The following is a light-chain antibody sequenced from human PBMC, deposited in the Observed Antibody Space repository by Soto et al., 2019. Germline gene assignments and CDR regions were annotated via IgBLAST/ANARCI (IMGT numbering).Light chain of an antibody. V-gene: IGKV3D-20*02. CDR2: GAS. CDR1: QSISSSY. CDR3: QQRSNWPSIT. J-gene: IGKJ5*01. Sequence: EIVLTHSPGTLSLSPGKRATLSCRASQSISSSYLAWYQQRPGQAPRLLIYGASSRATGIPDRFSGSGSGTEFTLTISRLEPEDFAVYYCQQRSNWPSITFGQGTRLEIK.